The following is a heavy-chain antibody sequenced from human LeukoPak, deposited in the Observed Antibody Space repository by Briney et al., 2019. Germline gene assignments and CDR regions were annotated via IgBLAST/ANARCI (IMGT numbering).Heavy chain of an antibody. CDR2: IRSKADSYAT. V-gene: IGHV3-73*01. J-gene: IGHJ4*02. CDR3: TSGISSSTNSDY. Sequence: GGSLTLSCAASGFTFSGSAMHWVRQASGKGLEWVGRIRSKADSYATAYAPSVKGRFTISRDDSKNTASLQMNSLKTEDTAVYYCTSGISSSTNSDYWGQGTLVTVSS. CDR1: GFTFSGSA. D-gene: IGHD6-13*01.